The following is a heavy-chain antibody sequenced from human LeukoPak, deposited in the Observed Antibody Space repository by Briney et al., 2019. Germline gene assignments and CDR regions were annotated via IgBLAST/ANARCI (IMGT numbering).Heavy chain of an antibody. V-gene: IGHV3-20*01. CDR1: GSTSDDYG. CDR2: IHRNGGST. CDR3: ARGNSNFDY. D-gene: IGHD1-7*01. Sequence: GGSLRLSCAASGSTSDDYGMSWVRQAPGKGPEWVSGIHRNGGSTGYADSVKGRFTISRDNAKNSLYLQMNSLRAEDTALYHCARGNSNFDYWGQGTLVTVSS. J-gene: IGHJ4*02.